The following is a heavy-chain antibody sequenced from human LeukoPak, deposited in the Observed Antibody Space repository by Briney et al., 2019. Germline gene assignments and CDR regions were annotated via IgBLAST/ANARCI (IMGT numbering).Heavy chain of an antibody. CDR2: IYISGTT. CDR1: GASISSYY. Sequence: SETLSLTCIVSGASISSYYWSWIRQPAGKGLEWIGRIYISGTTIYNPSLKSRVTMSVDTSKNQFSLKLNSVTAADTAVYYCARSDSIIRWFDPWGQGTLVTVSS. J-gene: IGHJ5*02. D-gene: IGHD4-11*01. V-gene: IGHV4-4*07. CDR3: ARSDSIIRWFDP.